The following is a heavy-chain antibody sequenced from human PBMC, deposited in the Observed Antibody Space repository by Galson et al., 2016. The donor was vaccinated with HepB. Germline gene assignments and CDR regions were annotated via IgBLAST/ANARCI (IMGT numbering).Heavy chain of an antibody. CDR1: GYTFASYG. J-gene: IGHJ6*02. D-gene: IGHD3-3*02. CDR2: ISGYNGNT. CDR3: ARERSAFYYYYYGMDV. V-gene: IGHV1-18*01. Sequence: SVKVSCKASGYTFASYGISWVRQAPGQGLEWMGWISGYNGNTEYAKKFQGRVTMTTDTSTGTVYMELRSLRSDDTAVYYCARERSAFYYYYYGMDVLGQGTTVTVSS.